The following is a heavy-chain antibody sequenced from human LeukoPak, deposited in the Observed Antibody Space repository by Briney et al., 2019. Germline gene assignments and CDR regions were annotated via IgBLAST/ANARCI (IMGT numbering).Heavy chain of an antibody. Sequence: GGSLRLSCAAPGFTFDDYTMHWVRQAPGKGLEGVSVISLYFGSTYYADSVKGRFTISRDNSKNSLYLQMNSLRTEDTALYYCAKDYEDYDILTGFEFNWFDPWGQGTLVTVSS. CDR1: GFTFDDYT. D-gene: IGHD3-9*01. CDR3: AKDYEDYDILTGFEFNWFDP. CDR2: ISLYFGST. V-gene: IGHV3-43*01. J-gene: IGHJ5*02.